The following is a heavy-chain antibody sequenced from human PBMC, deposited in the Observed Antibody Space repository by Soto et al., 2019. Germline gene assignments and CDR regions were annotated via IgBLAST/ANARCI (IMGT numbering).Heavy chain of an antibody. V-gene: IGHV4-28*01. CDR2: IYYSGTT. CDR1: GYSISSSNW. J-gene: IGHJ4*02. Sequence: QVQLQESGPGLVKPSDTLSLTCAVSGYSISSSNWWGWIRQPPGKGLEWIGYIYYSGTTYYNPSLRTGVTMSVDSSKTRSSLQLTSVTAVDTGVYLCARREIQGPIDSWGQGALVTVAS. CDR3: ARREIQGPIDS. D-gene: IGHD1-26*01.